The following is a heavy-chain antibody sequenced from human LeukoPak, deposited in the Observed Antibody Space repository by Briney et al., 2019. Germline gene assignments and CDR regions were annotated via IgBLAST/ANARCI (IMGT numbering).Heavy chain of an antibody. D-gene: IGHD2-2*01. CDR1: GGSISSSSYY. CDR3: ARDYNVVVPAATRTGDDP. Sequence: SETLSLTCTVSGGSISSSSYYWGWIRQPPGKGLEWIGSIYYSGSTYYNPSLKSRVTISVDTSKNQFSLKLSSVTAADTAVYYWARDYNVVVPAATRTGDDPLGQGTLVNV. CDR2: IYYSGST. J-gene: IGHJ5*02. V-gene: IGHV4-39*07.